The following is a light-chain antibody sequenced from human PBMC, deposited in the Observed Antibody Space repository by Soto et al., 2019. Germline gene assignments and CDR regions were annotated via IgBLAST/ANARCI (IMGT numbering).Light chain of an antibody. CDR3: QQRSNWGHT. CDR1: QRVSSY. J-gene: IGKJ4*01. V-gene: IGKV3-11*01. CDR2: DAS. Sequence: EIVLTQSPATLSLSPGERATLSCRASQRVSSYLAWYQQKPCQAPRLLIYDASNRATAIPARFSGSGSGTDFTLTISSLEPEDFAVYYCQQRSNWGHTFGGGTKVEIK.